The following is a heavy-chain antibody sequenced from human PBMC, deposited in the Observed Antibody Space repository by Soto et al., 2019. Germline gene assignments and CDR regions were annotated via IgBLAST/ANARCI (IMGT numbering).Heavy chain of an antibody. CDR2: IYNSGSS. V-gene: IGHV4-59*01. J-gene: IGHJ4*02. CDR1: GGSISSFY. CDR3: ARGFNRYIDY. D-gene: IGHD1-20*01. Sequence: SETLSLTCSVSGGSISSFYWSWIRQPPGKGLEWIGYIYNSGSSNYNPSLMSRVTMSVDTSKNQFSLRLSSVTPADTAVYYCARGFNRYIDYWGQGTLVTVS.